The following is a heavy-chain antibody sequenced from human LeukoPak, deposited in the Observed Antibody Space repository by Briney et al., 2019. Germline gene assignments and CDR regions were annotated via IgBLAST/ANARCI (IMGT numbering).Heavy chain of an antibody. Sequence: GRSLRLSCAASGFTLSSYAMSWVRQAPGKGLEWVSAMSGSGGSTYYADSVKGRFTISRDNSKNTLYLQMNSLRAEDTAVYYCAKDGSPAPEGAFDIWGQGTMVTVSS. D-gene: IGHD1-14*01. CDR3: AKDGSPAPEGAFDI. CDR1: GFTLSSYA. V-gene: IGHV3-23*01. CDR2: MSGSGGST. J-gene: IGHJ3*02.